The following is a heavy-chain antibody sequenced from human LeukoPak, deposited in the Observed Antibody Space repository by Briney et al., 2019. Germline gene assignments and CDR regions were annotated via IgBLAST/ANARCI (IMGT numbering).Heavy chain of an antibody. CDR3: AKAILGYCSSTSCPMDV. V-gene: IGHV3-30*18. J-gene: IGHJ6*02. Sequence: GGSLRLSCAASGFTFSSYGMHWVRQAPGKGLEWVAVISYDGSNKYYADSVKGRFTISGDNSKNTLYLQMNSLRAEDTAVYYCAKAILGYCSSTSCPMDVWGQGTTVTVSS. CDR2: ISYDGSNK. CDR1: GFTFSSYG. D-gene: IGHD2-2*01.